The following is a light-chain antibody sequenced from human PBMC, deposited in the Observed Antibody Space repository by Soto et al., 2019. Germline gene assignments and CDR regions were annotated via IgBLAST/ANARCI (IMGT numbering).Light chain of an antibody. J-gene: IGKJ2*01. V-gene: IGKV1-5*03. CDR3: QHYHGLPYT. CDR1: QSITPW. Sequence: DIQMTQSPSTLSASVGDRVTITCRASQSITPWLAWYQQKPGKAPEHLIYRASSLVTGVPSRFSGSGSGTEFTLTISSLQPVDFATYYCQHYHGLPYTFGQGTKLEIK. CDR2: RAS.